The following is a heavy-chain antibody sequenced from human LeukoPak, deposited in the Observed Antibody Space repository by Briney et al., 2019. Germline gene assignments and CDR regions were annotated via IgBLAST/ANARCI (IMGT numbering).Heavy chain of an antibody. CDR3: ARDGSGVWFDY. Sequence: SVTVSCKASGFTFTSSAMQWVRQARGQRLEWIGWIVVGSGNTNYAQKLQGRVTLTTETSTSTAYMELRSLRSDDTAVYYCARDGSGVWFDYWGQGTLVTVSS. CDR2: IVVGSGNT. J-gene: IGHJ4*02. CDR1: GFTFTSSA. D-gene: IGHD3-10*01. V-gene: IGHV1-58*02.